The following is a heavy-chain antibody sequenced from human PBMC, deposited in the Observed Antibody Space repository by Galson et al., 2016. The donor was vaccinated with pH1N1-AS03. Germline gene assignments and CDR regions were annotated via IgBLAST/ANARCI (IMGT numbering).Heavy chain of an antibody. V-gene: IGHV1-69*05. Sequence: SVKVSCKASGLTFSSYAISWVRQAPGQGLEWMGGVKGVFRTTNYAQKFQGRITITMDQSTGTAYMELSSLRSEDTAVYYCAKTRDYHSRDAMDVWGQGTTVTVSS. CDR3: AKTRDYHSRDAMDV. J-gene: IGHJ6*02. D-gene: IGHD3-16*01. CDR2: VKGVFRTT. CDR1: GLTFSSYA.